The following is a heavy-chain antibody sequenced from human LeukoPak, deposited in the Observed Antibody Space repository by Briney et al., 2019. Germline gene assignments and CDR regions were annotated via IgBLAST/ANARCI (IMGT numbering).Heavy chain of an antibody. J-gene: IGHJ6*03. V-gene: IGHV3-53*01. CDR2: IYSGGST. Sequence: QSGVSLRLSCVASEFTVSSNYMSWVRQAPGKGLEWVSVIYSGGSTYYADSVKGRFTIFRDNSKNTLYLQMNSLRAEDTAVYYCASGSGSYRTPYYYMDVWGTGTTVTVSS. D-gene: IGHD3-10*01. CDR1: EFTVSSNY. CDR3: ASGSGSYRTPYYYMDV.